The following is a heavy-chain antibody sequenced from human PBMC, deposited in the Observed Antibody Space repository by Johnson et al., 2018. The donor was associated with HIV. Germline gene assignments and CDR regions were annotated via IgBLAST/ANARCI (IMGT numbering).Heavy chain of an antibody. CDR3: ARVALVVYAFDI. CDR1: GFTVSSNY. V-gene: IGHV3-66*02. D-gene: IGHD2-15*01. CDR2: IYSGGST. J-gene: IGHJ3*02. Sequence: MLLVESGGGVVQPGGSLRLSCAASGFTVSSNYMSWVRQAPGKGLEWVSVIYSGGSTYYADSVKGRFTISRDNSKNTLYLQMNSLRAEDTAVYYCARVALVVYAFDIWGQGTMVTVSS.